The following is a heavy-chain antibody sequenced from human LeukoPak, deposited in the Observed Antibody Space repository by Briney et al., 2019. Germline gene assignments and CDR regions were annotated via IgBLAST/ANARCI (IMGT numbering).Heavy chain of an antibody. CDR2: IYYSGST. V-gene: IGHV4-39*07. Sequence: SETLSLTCTVSGGSISSSSYCWGWIRQPPGKGLEWIGSIYYSGSTYYNPSLKSRVTISVDTSKNQFSLKLSSVTAADTAVYYCARGLSAIVHWGQGTLVTVSS. J-gene: IGHJ4*02. CDR3: ARGLSAIVH. D-gene: IGHD2-21*02. CDR1: GGSISSSSYC.